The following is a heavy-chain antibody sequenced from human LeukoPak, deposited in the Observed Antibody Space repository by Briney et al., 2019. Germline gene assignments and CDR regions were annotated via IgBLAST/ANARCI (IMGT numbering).Heavy chain of an antibody. D-gene: IGHD6-25*01. Sequence: PGGSLRLSCAASGFGFSSYVMSWVRQAPGKGLEWVSAISGGGGSTYYADSVKGRFTISRDNSKNMLHLQMNSLRGDDTAAYYCAKGGYRGYDFDYWGQGILVTVSS. J-gene: IGHJ4*02. CDR3: AKGGYRGYDFDY. CDR2: ISGGGGST. CDR1: GFGFSSYV. V-gene: IGHV3-23*01.